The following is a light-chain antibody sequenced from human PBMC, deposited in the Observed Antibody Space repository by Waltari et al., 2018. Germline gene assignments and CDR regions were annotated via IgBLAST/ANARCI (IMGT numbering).Light chain of an antibody. V-gene: IGLV2-23*02. J-gene: IGLJ1*01. CDR1: IINIAFFDL. CDR2: DVI. Sequence: QSALTQPASVSGSPGQSITIPCTGSIINIAFFDLVSWYHQHPGNAPKLIIFDVIKRPSGVSDRFSGSKSGNTASLTISGLQTEDDADYYCCSYSGSGSFPYVFGPGTRVAVL. CDR3: CSYSGSGSFPYV.